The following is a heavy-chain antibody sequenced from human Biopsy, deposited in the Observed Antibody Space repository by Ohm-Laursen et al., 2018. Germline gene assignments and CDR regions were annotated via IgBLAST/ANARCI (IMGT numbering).Heavy chain of an antibody. CDR3: TRAGGGKIYGL. CDR2: VHKSGNT. CDR1: GVSMNTGTYY. V-gene: IGHV4-31*03. Sequence: SQTLSLTCTVSGVSMNTGTYYWTWIRQNPATGLEWIGYVHKSGNTLCNPSLKSRLSISVDTSRNQFSLKLTSVTAADTALYYCTRAGGGKIYGLWGQGTLVTVSS. J-gene: IGHJ4*02. D-gene: IGHD3-16*01.